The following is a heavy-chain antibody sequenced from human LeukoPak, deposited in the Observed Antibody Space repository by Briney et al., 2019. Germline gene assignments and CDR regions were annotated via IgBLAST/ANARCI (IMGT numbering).Heavy chain of an antibody. CDR2: ISTSSSYI. V-gene: IGHV3-21*04. J-gene: IGHJ4*02. CDR3: AKDPSSSWFGDYFDY. D-gene: IGHD6-13*01. CDR1: GFTFSSYS. Sequence: GGSLRLSCTASGFTFSSYSMNWVRQAPGKGLEWVSSISTSSSYIYYADSVKGRFTISRDNSKNTLYLQMNSLRAEDTAVYYCAKDPSSSWFGDYFDYWGQGTLVTVSS.